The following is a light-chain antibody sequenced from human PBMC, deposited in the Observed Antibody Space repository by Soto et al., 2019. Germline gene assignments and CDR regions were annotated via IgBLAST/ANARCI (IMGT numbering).Light chain of an antibody. V-gene: IGKV3D-15*01. Sequence: EIVMTQSPATLSVSPGERATLSCRASQTVGSNLAWYQQKRGQAPRLLIYYASPRPTGIPARFSGSGSRTDFTLTISSLQSEDFALYYCQQYNYWPRTFGQGSKLEIK. J-gene: IGKJ2*01. CDR2: YAS. CDR3: QQYNYWPRT. CDR1: QTVGSN.